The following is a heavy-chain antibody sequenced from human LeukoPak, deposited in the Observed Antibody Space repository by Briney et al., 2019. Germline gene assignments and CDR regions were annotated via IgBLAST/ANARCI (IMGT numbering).Heavy chain of an antibody. V-gene: IGHV4-31*03. Sequence: PSETLSLTCTVSGGSISSGGYYWSWIRQHPGKGLEWIGYIYYSGSTYYNPSLKSRVTISVDTSKNQFSLKLSSVTAADTAVYYCARIRKSRTSAPVRSIYYFDYWGQGTLVTVSS. J-gene: IGHJ4*02. CDR1: GGSISSGGYY. D-gene: IGHD3-10*01. CDR2: IYYSGST. CDR3: ARIRKSRTSAPVRSIYYFDY.